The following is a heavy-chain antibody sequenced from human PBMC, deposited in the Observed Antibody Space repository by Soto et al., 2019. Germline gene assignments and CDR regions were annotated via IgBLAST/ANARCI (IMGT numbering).Heavy chain of an antibody. V-gene: IGHV4-39*01. CDR1: GGSITSTRNY. CDR2: IYYSGTT. D-gene: IGHD2-15*01. Sequence: QLQLQESGPGLVKPSETLSLTCTVSGGSITSTRNYWGWIRQPPGKGLEWIGNIYYSGTTYYKSSLKSRVTISVDTSKNQFSLKLSSVTAADMAVYYCARQGGYCSGDSCYRMNYWYFDLWGRGTLVTVSS. CDR3: ARQGGYCSGDSCYRMNYWYFDL. J-gene: IGHJ2*01.